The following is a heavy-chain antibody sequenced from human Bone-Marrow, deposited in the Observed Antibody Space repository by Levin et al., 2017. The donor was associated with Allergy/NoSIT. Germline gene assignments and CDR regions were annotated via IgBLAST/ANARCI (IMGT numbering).Heavy chain of an antibody. CDR2: IQSNGYT. CDR3: ARGPSYTDSWFNWFGP. Sequence: GSLRLSCTVSGDSIGSYYWSWIRQPAGKELEWIGRIQSNGYTNYNPSLKSRVAMSLDTSKNHFSLNLTSVTAADTAVYYCARGPSYTDSWFNWFGPWGQGTLVTVSS. J-gene: IGHJ5*02. V-gene: IGHV4-4*07. CDR1: GDSIGSYY. D-gene: IGHD6-13*01.